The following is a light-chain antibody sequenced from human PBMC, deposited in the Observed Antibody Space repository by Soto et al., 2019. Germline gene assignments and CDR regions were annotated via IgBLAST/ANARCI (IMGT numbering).Light chain of an antibody. V-gene: IGKV2-28*01. J-gene: IGKJ5*01. Sequence: DIVMTQSPLSLPVTPGEPASISCRSSQSLLHSNGYSYFDWYLQKPGQSPQLLIYLGSNRASGVPDRFSVSRSGTDFTLKISRVEAEDVGFYYCMQDLHPPLTFGQGTRLDIK. CDR1: QSLLHSNGYSY. CDR3: MQDLHPPLT. CDR2: LGS.